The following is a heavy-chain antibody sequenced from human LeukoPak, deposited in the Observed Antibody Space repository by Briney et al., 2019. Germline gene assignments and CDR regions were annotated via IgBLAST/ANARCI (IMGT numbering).Heavy chain of an antibody. CDR2: IYYSGST. J-gene: IGHJ6*02. Sequence: PSETLSLTCTVSGGSISSSSYYWGWIRQPPGKGLEWIGSIYYSGSTYYNPSLKSRVTISVDTSKNQFSLKLSSVTAADTAVYYCARQETDYGGTYGMDVWGQGTTVTVSS. CDR1: GGSISSSSYY. V-gene: IGHV4-39*01. D-gene: IGHD4-23*01. CDR3: ARQETDYGGTYGMDV.